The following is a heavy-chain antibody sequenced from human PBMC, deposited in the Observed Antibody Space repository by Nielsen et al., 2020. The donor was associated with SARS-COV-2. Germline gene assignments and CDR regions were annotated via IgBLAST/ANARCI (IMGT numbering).Heavy chain of an antibody. V-gene: IGHV7-4-1*02. D-gene: IGHD6-19*01. Sequence: ASVKVSCKASGYTFTSYAMNWVRQAPGQGLEWMGWINTNTGNPTYAQGFTGRFVFSLDTSVSTAYLQISSLKAEDTAVYYCARPNSGWYGTTEYYFDYWGQGTLVTVSS. J-gene: IGHJ4*02. CDR1: GYTFTSYA. CDR3: ARPNSGWYGTTEYYFDY. CDR2: INTNTGNP.